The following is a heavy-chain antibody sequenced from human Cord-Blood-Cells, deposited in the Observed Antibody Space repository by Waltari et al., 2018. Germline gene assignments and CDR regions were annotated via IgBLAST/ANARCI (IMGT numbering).Heavy chain of an antibody. D-gene: IGHD6-19*01. CDR2: IYYSGST. V-gene: IGHV4-39*01. CDR1: GCSISSSSYY. J-gene: IGHJ4*02. CDR3: ARQYSSGWYFDY. Sequence: QLQLQESGPGLVKPSETLSLTCTVSGCSISSSSYYWGWIRQPPGKGLEWIGGIYYSGSTYYNPSLKSRVTISVDTYTNQFSLKLSSVTAADTAVYYCARQYSSGWYFDYWGQGTLVTVSS.